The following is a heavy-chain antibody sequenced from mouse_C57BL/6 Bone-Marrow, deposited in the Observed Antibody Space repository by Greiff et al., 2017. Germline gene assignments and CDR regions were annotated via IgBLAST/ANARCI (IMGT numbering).Heavy chain of an antibody. CDR3: ARGLRLPPWFAF. D-gene: IGHD3-2*02. V-gene: IGHV1-64*01. Sequence: QVQLQQPGAELVKPGASVKLSCKASGYTFTSYWMHWVKQRPGQGLEWIGMIHPNSGSTNYNEKIKSKATLTVDKSSSTAYMQLSSLTSEDSAVYYCARGLRLPPWFAFWGQGTLVTVSA. J-gene: IGHJ3*01. CDR1: GYTFTSYW. CDR2: IHPNSGST.